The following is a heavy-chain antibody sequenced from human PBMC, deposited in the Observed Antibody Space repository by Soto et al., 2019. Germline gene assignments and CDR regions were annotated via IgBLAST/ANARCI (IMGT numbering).Heavy chain of an antibody. CDR2: TYYRAKWDY. Sequence: SQTLSLTCAISGDSVSSTSAAWTWIRQSPSRGLEWLGRTYYRAKWDYDYADSVESRITINPDTSKNQFSLQLKPVTPGDTAVDYCTKYSTPSGVWTYWGQGTLVTVSS. CDR3: TKYSTPSGVWTY. D-gene: IGHD5-18*01. V-gene: IGHV6-1*01. J-gene: IGHJ4*02. CDR1: GDSVSSTSAA.